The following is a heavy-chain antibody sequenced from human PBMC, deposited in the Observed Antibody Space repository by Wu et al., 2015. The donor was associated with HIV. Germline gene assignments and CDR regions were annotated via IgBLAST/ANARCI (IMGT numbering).Heavy chain of an antibody. CDR3: AREGGHGSGRSQYYYYGMDV. CDR2: ISGDSGKT. D-gene: IGHD3-10*01. J-gene: IGHJ6*02. V-gene: IGHV1-18*01. CDR1: GYRFISYG. Sequence: QVQLVQSGGDVKKPGASVKVSCKASGYRFISYGVNWVRQVPGQGLEWMGWISGDSGKTRYAQKVQGRVTMTTDTSSRTVYLEVRSLRSDDTAVYFCAREGGHGSGRSQYYYYGMDVWGQGTTVIVSS.